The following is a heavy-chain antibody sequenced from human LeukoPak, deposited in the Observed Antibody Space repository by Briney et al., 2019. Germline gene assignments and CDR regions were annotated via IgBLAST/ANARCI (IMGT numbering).Heavy chain of an antibody. CDR2: IIPILGIA. J-gene: IGHJ4*02. V-gene: IGHV1-69*04. D-gene: IGHD2-15*01. CDR1: GGTFSSYA. CDR3: AKDRIVVVVAATGGFDY. Sequence: GASVKVSCKASGGTFSSYAISWVRQAPGQGLEWMGRIIPILGIANYAQKFQGRVTITADKSTSTAYMELSSLRSEDTAVYYCAKDRIVVVVAATGGFDYWGQGTLVTVSS.